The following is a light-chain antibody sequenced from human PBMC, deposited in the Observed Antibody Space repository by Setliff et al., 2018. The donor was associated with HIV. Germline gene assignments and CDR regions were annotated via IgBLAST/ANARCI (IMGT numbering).Light chain of an antibody. V-gene: IGLV2-23*02. CDR3: CSYAGSITYV. Sequence: QSVLTQPASVSGSPGQSITISCTGTSSDVGNYNLVPWYQHHPGKAPILLVYGVTKRPSGVSNRFSGSKSGNTASPTISGLQAEDEADYYCCSYAGSITYVFGTGTKVTVL. CDR1: SSDVGNYNL. CDR2: GVT. J-gene: IGLJ1*01.